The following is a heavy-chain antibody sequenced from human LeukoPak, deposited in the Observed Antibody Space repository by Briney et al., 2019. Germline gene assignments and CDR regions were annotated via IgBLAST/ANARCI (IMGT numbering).Heavy chain of an antibody. J-gene: IGHJ4*02. CDR2: ISWNSGSI. CDR1: GFTFDDYA. CDR3: AKPARTDYADY. Sequence: GGSLRLSCAASGFTFDDYAMHWVRQAPGKGLEWVSGISWNSGSIGYADSVKGRFTISRDNAKNSLYLQMNSLRAEDTAVYYCAKPARTDYADYWGQGTLVTVSS. V-gene: IGHV3-9*01. D-gene: IGHD1-14*01.